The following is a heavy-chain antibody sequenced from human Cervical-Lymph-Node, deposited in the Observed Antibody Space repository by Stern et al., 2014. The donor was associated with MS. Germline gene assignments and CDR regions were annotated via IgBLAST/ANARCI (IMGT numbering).Heavy chain of an antibody. CDR3: ARDYGDYAFDY. V-gene: IGHV5-51*01. D-gene: IGHD4-17*01. CDR1: GYSFTANW. Sequence: VQLVQSGAEVKKPGESLKISCKGSGYSFTANWIAWVRQMPGKGLEWMGNINPGDSDARYSPSFQGQVTITADKSISTASLQWRSLKASDTAMYYCARDYGDYAFDYWGQGTLVTVSS. CDR2: INPGDSDA. J-gene: IGHJ4*02.